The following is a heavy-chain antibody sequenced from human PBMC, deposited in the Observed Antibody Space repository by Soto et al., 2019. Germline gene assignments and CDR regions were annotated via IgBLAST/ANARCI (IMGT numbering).Heavy chain of an antibody. CDR3: TSGGNSHLCDY. J-gene: IGHJ4*01. CDR2: INSDGSTT. CDR1: GFTFTTYW. V-gene: IGHV3-74*01. Sequence: EGSLRLSCAASGFTFTTYWMHWVRRAPGKGLVWVSRINSDGSTTNYADSVKGRFTISRDNAKNTLYLQMKSLRAEYTAVYDCTSGGNSHLCDYWGQGALVTVSS. D-gene: IGHD2-15*01.